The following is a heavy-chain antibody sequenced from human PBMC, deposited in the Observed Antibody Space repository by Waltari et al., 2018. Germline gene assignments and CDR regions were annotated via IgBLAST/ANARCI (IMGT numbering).Heavy chain of an antibody. V-gene: IGHV1-2*06. D-gene: IGHD2-2*03. CDR2: INPNSGGT. CDR1: GYTFTGYY. Sequence: QVQLVQSGAEVKKPGASVKVSCKASGYTFTGYYMHWVRQAPGQGLEWMGRINPNSGGTNYAQKFQGRCTMTRDTSISTAYMELSRLISDDTAVYYCARAHWVLTSENLDYWGQGTLVTVSS. CDR3: ARAHWVLTSENLDY. J-gene: IGHJ4*02.